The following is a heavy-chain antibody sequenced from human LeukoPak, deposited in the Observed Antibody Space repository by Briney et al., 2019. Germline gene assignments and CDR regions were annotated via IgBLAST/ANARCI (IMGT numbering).Heavy chain of an antibody. J-gene: IGHJ5*02. CDR3: ARLDWLNNWFDP. CDR1: GGSISTSSYY. V-gene: IGHV4-39*01. D-gene: IGHD3-9*01. CDR2: IYYSGST. Sequence: PSETLSLTCTVSGGSISTSSYYWGWIRQPPGKGLEWIGSIYYSGSTYYNPSLKSRVTISVDTSKNQFSLKLSSVTAADTAVYYCARLDWLNNWFDPWGQGTLVTVSS.